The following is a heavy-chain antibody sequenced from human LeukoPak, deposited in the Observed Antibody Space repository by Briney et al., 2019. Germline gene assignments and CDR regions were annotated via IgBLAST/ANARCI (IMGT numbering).Heavy chain of an antibody. D-gene: IGHD6-13*01. Sequence: GESLKISCKCSGYSFTSYWIGWVRQMPGKGLEWMGIIYPGDSDTRYSPSFQGQVTISADKSISTAYLQWSSLKASDTAMYYCARSFSSSWYRDAFDIWGQGTMVTVSS. CDR1: GYSFTSYW. V-gene: IGHV5-51*01. CDR3: ARSFSSSWYRDAFDI. J-gene: IGHJ3*02. CDR2: IYPGDSDT.